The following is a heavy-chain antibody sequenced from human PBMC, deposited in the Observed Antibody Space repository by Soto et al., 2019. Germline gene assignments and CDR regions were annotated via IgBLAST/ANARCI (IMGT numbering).Heavy chain of an antibody. J-gene: IGHJ5*02. V-gene: IGHV3-33*01. CDR3: ARERRRVGSLRENLCDP. D-gene: IGHD3-10*01. CDR2: IWYDGSNK. Sequence: QVQLVESGGGVVQPGRSLRLSCAASGFTFSSYGMHWVRQAPGKGLEWVAVIWYDGSNKYYADSVKGRFTISRDNSKKTLYLQMNSLRAEERAVYYCARERRRVGSLRENLCDPCGQGSLVTVSS. CDR1: GFTFSSYG.